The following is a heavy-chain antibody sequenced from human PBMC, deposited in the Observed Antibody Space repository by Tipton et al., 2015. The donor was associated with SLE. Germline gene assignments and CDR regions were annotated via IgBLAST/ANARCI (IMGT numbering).Heavy chain of an antibody. Sequence: QSGPEVKKPGASVKVSCKASGYTFTSYAMHWVRQAPGQRLEWMGWINAGNGNTKYSQKFQGRVTITRDTSASTAYMELSSLRSEDTAVYYCARCLIDYYGMDVWGQGTTVTVSS. J-gene: IGHJ6*02. CDR1: GYTFTSYA. CDR3: ARCLIDYYGMDV. V-gene: IGHV1-3*01. D-gene: IGHD5/OR15-5a*01. CDR2: INAGNGNT.